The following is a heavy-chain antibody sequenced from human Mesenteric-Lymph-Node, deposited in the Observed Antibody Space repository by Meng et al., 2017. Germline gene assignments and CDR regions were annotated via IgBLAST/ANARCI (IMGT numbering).Heavy chain of an antibody. D-gene: IGHD6-19*01. CDR3: ARAYSSGWFTMSVWFDP. CDR2: IYYSGST. CDR1: GGSISSYY. Sequence: QVQSQGSGPGLVKPSETLALTCTVSGGSISSYYWSWIRQPPGKGLEWIGYIYYSGSTNYNPSLKSRVTISVDTSKNQFSLKLSSVTAADTAVYYCARAYSSGWFTMSVWFDPWGQGTLVTVSS. J-gene: IGHJ5*02. V-gene: IGHV4-59*01.